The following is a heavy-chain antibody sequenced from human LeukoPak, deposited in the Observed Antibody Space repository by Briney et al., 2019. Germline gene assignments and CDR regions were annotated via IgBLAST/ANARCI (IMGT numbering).Heavy chain of an antibody. CDR1: GGSISSGGYY. CDR3: ARDPGVPAAIGAFDI. Sequence: SETLSLTCTVSGGSISSGGYYWSWIRQPAGKGLEWIGRIYTSGSTNYNPSLKSRVTISVDTSKNQSSLKLSSVTAADTAVYYCARDPGVPAAIGAFDIWGQGTMVTVSS. V-gene: IGHV4-61*02. D-gene: IGHD2-2*01. J-gene: IGHJ3*02. CDR2: IYTSGST.